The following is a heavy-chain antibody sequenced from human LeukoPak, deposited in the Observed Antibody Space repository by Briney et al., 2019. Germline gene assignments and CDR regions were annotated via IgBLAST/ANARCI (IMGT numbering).Heavy chain of an antibody. CDR3: VYGDYGVFDY. V-gene: IGHV4-61*02. CDR1: GGSISSGSYY. CDR2: IYISGST. J-gene: IGHJ4*02. Sequence: SETLSLTCTVSGGSISSGSYYWSWIRQPAGKGLEWIGRIYISGSTNYNPSLRSRVTISEDTSKNQISLKLSSVTAADTAVYYCVYGDYGVFDYWGQGTLVTVSS. D-gene: IGHD4-17*01.